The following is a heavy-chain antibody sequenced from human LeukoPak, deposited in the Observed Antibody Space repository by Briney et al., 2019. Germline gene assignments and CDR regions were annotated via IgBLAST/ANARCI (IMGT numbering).Heavy chain of an antibody. D-gene: IGHD2-15*01. V-gene: IGHV4-61*02. Sequence: SQTLSLTCTVSGGSISSGSYYWSWIRQPAGKGLEWIGRMYTSGSTNYNPSLKSRVTISVDTSKNQFSLKLSSVTAADTAVYYCARGVSNCSGGSCYSFDYWGQGTLVTVSS. CDR2: MYTSGST. CDR1: GGSISSGSYY. CDR3: ARGVSNCSGGSCYSFDY. J-gene: IGHJ4*02.